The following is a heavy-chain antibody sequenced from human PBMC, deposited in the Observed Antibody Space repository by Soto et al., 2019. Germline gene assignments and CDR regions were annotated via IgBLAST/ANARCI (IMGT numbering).Heavy chain of an antibody. CDR2: IYPGDSDT. D-gene: IGHD1-20*01. Sequence: GESLKISCKGSGYSFTSYWIGWLRQMPGKGLEWMGIIYPGDSDTRYSPSFQGQVTISADKSISTAYLQWSSLKASDTAMYYCERQYNWKRNWFDPWGQRTLVTVSS. J-gene: IGHJ5*02. V-gene: IGHV5-51*01. CDR1: GYSFTSYW. CDR3: ERQYNWKRNWFDP.